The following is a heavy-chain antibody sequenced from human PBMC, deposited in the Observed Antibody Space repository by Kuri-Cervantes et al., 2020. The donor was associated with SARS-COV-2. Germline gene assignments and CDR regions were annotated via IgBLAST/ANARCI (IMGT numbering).Heavy chain of an antibody. V-gene: IGHV4-61*02. J-gene: IGHJ5*02. CDR2: IYTSGST. Sequence: LRLSCTVSGGSISSSSYYWSWIRQPAGKGLEWIGRIYTSGSTNYNPSLKSRVTMSVDTSKNQFSLKLSSVTAADTAVYYCAREDPSDNWFDPWGQGTLVTVSS. CDR3: AREDPSDNWFDP. CDR1: GGSISSSSYY.